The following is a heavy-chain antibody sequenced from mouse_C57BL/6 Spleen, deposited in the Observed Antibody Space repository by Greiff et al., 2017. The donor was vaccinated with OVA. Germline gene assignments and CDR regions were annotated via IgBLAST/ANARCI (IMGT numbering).Heavy chain of an antibody. CDR3: ARKNRTGAWFAY. D-gene: IGHD4-1*01. J-gene: IGHJ3*01. CDR1: GFSLTSYG. V-gene: IGHV2-2*01. Sequence: VKVVESGPGLVQPSQSLSITCTVSGFSLTSYGVHWVRQSPGKGLEWLGVIWSGGSTDYNAAFISRLSISKDNSKSQVFFKMNSLQADDTAIYYCARKNRTGAWFAYWGQGTLVTVSA. CDR2: IWSGGST.